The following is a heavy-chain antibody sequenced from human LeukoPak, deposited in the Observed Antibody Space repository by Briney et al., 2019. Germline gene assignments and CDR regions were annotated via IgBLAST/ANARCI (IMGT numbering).Heavy chain of an antibody. D-gene: IGHD6-19*01. CDR1: RVSLTVDS. Sequence: AETLSLTSAVYRVSLTVDSAGSVRQPPRKGLEWIGEINHSVSTNYNPSLKSGVTISVETSQNPCSLKLSSVSAPDTALYYCAGGWYIQQLANDYWAQETLVTVPS. CDR2: INHSVST. J-gene: IGHJ4*02. V-gene: IGHV4-34*01. CDR3: AGGWYIQQLANDY.